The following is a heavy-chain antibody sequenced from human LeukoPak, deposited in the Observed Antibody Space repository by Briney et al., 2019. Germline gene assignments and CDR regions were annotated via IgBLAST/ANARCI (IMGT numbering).Heavy chain of an antibody. CDR2: IVVGSGNT. D-gene: IGHD4-11*01. V-gene: IGHV1-58*01. Sequence: SVKVSCKASGFTFTSSAVQWVRQARGQRLEWIGWIVVGSGNTNYAQKFQERVTITRDMSTSTAYMELSSLRSEDTAVYYCAAATHDYSNPGDYWGQGTLVTVSS. J-gene: IGHJ4*02. CDR3: AAATHDYSNPGDY. CDR1: GFTFTSSA.